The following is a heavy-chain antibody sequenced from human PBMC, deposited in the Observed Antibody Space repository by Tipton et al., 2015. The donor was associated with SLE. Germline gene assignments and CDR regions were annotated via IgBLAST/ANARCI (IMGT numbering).Heavy chain of an antibody. CDR1: GGSFSGYY. D-gene: IGHD6-13*01. CDR2: INHSGST. V-gene: IGHV4-34*01. Sequence: TLYLTCAVYGGSFSGYYWSWIRQPPGKGLEWIGEINHSGSTNYNPSLKSRVTISVDTSKKQFSLKLSSLTAADTAVYYCARGHGIAAAGPFDYWGQGTLVTVSS. J-gene: IGHJ4*02. CDR3: ARGHGIAAAGPFDY.